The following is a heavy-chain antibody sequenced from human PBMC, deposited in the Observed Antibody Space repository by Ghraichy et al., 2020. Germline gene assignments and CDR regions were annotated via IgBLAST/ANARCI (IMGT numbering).Heavy chain of an antibody. J-gene: IGHJ4*02. D-gene: IGHD6-6*01. CDR3: ARGMYSSSATRRSFDY. V-gene: IGHV3-23*01. CDR1: GFTFSNYA. Sequence: GGSLRLSCAASGFTFSNYAMSWVRQAPGKGLEWVSGISGTGGTTYYTDSVKGRFTISRDNSKNTLYLQMNSLRAEDTAVYYCARGMYSSSATRRSFDYWGQGTLVTVSS. CDR2: ISGTGGTT.